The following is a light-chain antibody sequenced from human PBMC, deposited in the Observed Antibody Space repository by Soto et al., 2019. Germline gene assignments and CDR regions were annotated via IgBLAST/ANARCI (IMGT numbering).Light chain of an antibody. CDR3: SAWDDSLNGRV. Sequence: QSVLTQPPSASGTPGQRVTISCSGRSSNIGSNTVNWYQHLPGAAPKLLMYNYDQRPSGVPDRFSGSRSGTSASLAISGLQSEDEADYYCSAWDDSLNGRVFGGGTKLTVL. J-gene: IGLJ3*02. CDR1: SSNIGSNT. V-gene: IGLV1-44*01. CDR2: NYD.